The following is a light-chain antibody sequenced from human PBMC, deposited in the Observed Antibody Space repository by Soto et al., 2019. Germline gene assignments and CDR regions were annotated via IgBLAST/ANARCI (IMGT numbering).Light chain of an antibody. CDR2: GAS. J-gene: IGKJ1*01. CDR1: QRGSTN. V-gene: IGKV3-15*01. Sequence: TVLTQSPGTLSVSPGERASLSCRASQRGSTNLAWYQQKPGQAPRLLSYGASTRATGIPARFSGSGSGTEFTLSINSLQSEDFAVYYCQEYDNWPPEGTFGQGTKVDIK. CDR3: QEYDNWPPEGT.